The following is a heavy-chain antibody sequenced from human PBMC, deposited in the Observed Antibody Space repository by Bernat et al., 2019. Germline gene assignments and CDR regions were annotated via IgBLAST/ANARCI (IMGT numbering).Heavy chain of an antibody. CDR1: GFTFSSYA. CDR3: ASSIVVVVAAKEADY. V-gene: IGHV3-30-3*01. Sequence: QVQLVESGGGVVQPGRSLRLSCAASGFTFSSYAMHWVRQAPGKGLEWVAVISYDGSNKYYADSVKGRFTISRDNSKNTLYLPMNSLRAEDTAVYYCASSIVVVVAAKEADYWGQGTLVTVSS. J-gene: IGHJ4*02. D-gene: IGHD2-15*01. CDR2: ISYDGSNK.